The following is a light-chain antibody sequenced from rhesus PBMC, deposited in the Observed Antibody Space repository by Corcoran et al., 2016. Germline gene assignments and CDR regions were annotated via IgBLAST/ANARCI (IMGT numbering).Light chain of an antibody. Sequence: DIQMTQSPSSLSASVGDRVTITCRASQGITNDLAWYQQKPGETPKHLIYEASSLNSGIPSRFSGSGSGTDFTLTISSLQPEDFATYYCQHYYSTPWTFGQGTKVEIK. CDR1: QGITND. CDR2: EAS. V-gene: IGKV1S17*01. J-gene: IGKJ1*01. CDR3: QHYYSTPWT.